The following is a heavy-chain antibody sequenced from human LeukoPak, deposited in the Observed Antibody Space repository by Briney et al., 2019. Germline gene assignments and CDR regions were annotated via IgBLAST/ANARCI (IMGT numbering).Heavy chain of an antibody. J-gene: IGHJ5*02. V-gene: IGHV1-69*05. CDR2: IIPILGTT. Sequence: SVKVSCKASAGTFSTYAISWVRQAPGQGLEWRGGIIPILGTTNYAQKFQGRVTITTDESTSTAYMEVSSLRSEDTAVYYCARDVSDELRAALYNWFDPWGQGTLVTVSS. CDR3: ARDVSDELRAALYNWFDP. CDR1: AGTFSTYA. D-gene: IGHD2-15*01.